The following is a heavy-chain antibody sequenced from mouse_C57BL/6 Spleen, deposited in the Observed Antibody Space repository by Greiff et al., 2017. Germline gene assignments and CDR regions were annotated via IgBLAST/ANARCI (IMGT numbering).Heavy chain of an antibody. CDR1: GYAFSSYW. J-gene: IGHJ1*03. V-gene: IGHV1-80*01. D-gene: IGHD1-1*01. CDR3: AREYYGSRGGYFDV. CDR2: IYPGDGDT. Sequence: VQLQQSGAELVKPGASVKISCKASGYAFSSYWMNWVKQRPGKGLEWIGQIYPGDGDTNYNGKFKGKATLTADKSSSPAYMQLSSLTSEGSAVYICAREYYGSRGGYFDVWGTGTTVTVSS.